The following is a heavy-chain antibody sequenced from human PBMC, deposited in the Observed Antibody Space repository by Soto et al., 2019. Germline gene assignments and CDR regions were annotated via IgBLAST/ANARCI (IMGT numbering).Heavy chain of an antibody. J-gene: IGHJ4*02. CDR1: GGSIDRYY. D-gene: IGHD3-10*01. V-gene: IGHV4-4*07. CDR2: IYSSGST. CDR3: ARDRGDYGSADY. Sequence: QVQLQESGPGLVKPSETLSLPCTVSGGSIDRYYWSWIRQSPGKGLEWIGRIYSSGSTNYNPSLNSRVTMSVETSKNQFSLRLSSVTAADTAVYYCARDRGDYGSADYWGQGTLVTVSS.